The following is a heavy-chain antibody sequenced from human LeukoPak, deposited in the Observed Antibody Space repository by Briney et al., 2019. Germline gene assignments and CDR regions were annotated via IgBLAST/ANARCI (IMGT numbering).Heavy chain of an antibody. CDR1: GYTFTSYG. V-gene: IGHV1-18*01. CDR2: ISAYNGNT. Sequence: ASVKVSCKASGYTFTSYGISWGRQAPGQGLEWMGWISAYNGNTNYAQKLQGRVTMTTDTSTSTAYMELRSLRSDDTAVYSCARDPNRFYCSSTSCQGYWFDPRGQGTLVTVSS. CDR3: ARDPNRFYCSSTSCQGYWFDP. J-gene: IGHJ5*02. D-gene: IGHD2-2*01.